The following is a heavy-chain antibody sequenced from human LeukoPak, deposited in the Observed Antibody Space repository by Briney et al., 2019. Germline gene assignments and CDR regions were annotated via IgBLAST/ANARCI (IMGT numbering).Heavy chain of an antibody. CDR1: SGSISSYY. D-gene: IGHD2-15*01. CDR3: ASAYCSGGSCYSDY. V-gene: IGHV4-59*01. Sequence: PSETLSLTCTVSSGSISSYYWSWIRQPPGKGLEWIGYIYYSGSTNYNPSLKSRVTMSVDTFQNQFSLKLSPVTTADTAVYYCASAYCSGGSCYSDYWGQGTLVTVSS. CDR2: IYYSGST. J-gene: IGHJ4*02.